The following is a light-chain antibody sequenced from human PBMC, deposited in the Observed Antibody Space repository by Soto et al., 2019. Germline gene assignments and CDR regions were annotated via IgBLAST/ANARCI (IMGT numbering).Light chain of an antibody. V-gene: IGKV1-39*01. CDR1: QNILTY. CDR3: QQSYSAPLT. J-gene: IGKJ2*01. Sequence: DIQMTQSPSSLSASVGDRVTITCRASQNILTYLNWYQQRPGKAPKFLIYAAISVQDGVPSRFSGSESGTEFDLSINNLKPGDPAIYDCQQSYSAPLTFGQGTNLVIK. CDR2: AAI.